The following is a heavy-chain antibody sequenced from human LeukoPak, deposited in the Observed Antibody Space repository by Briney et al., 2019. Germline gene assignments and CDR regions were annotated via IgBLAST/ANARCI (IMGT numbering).Heavy chain of an antibody. J-gene: IGHJ4*02. CDR2: FDPEDGET. CDR1: GYTLTELS. Sequence: GASVKVSCKVSGYTLTELSMHWVRQAPGKGLEWMGGFDPEDGETIYAQKFQGRVTMTEDTSTDTAYMELSSLRSEDTAVYYCATALLVYCSSTSCYGPYFDYWGQGTLVTVSS. D-gene: IGHD2-2*01. V-gene: IGHV1-24*01. CDR3: ATALLVYCSSTSCYGPYFDY.